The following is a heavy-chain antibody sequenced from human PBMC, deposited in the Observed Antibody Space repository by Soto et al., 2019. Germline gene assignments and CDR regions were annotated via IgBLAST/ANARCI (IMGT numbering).Heavy chain of an antibody. J-gene: IGHJ4*02. V-gene: IGHV3-23*01. Sequence: GGSLRLSCAASGFTFSTYAMSWVRQAPGKGLEWVSAISGSPSSTYYADSVKGRFTISRDNSKKTLFLQMNSLRAEDTAIYYCEKDGYHSSGDLYYFDSWGQGIPVTVSS. CDR3: EKDGYHSSGDLYYFDS. D-gene: IGHD3-22*01. CDR2: ISGSPSST. CDR1: GFTFSTYA.